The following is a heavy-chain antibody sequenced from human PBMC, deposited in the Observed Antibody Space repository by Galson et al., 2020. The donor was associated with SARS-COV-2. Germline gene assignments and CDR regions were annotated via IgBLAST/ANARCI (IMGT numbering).Heavy chain of an antibody. Sequence: GGSLRLSCAASGFTFSSYAMHWVRQAPGKGLEWVAVISYDGSNKYYADSVKGRFTISRDNSKNTLYLQMNSLRAEDTAVYYCARDGRGSYYTPFGYWGQGTLVTVSS. D-gene: IGHD1-26*01. CDR3: ARDGRGSYYTPFGY. V-gene: IGHV3-30*04. CDR1: GFTFSSYA. J-gene: IGHJ4*02. CDR2: ISYDGSNK.